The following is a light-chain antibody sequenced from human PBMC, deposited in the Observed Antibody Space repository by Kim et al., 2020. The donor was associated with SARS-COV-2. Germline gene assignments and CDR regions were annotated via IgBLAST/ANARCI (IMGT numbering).Light chain of an antibody. CDR1: SSNIGSNT. J-gene: IGLJ1*01. CDR3: AAWDDSLNGLYV. CDR2: SNN. Sequence: QRVTISCSGSSSNIGSNTVNWYQQLPGTAPKLLIYSNNQRPSGVPGRFSGSKSGTSASLAISGLQSEDEADYYCAAWDDSLNGLYVFGTGTKVTVL. V-gene: IGLV1-44*01.